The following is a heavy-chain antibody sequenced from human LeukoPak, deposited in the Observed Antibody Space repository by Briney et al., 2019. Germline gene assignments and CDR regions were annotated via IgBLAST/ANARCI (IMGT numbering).Heavy chain of an antibody. CDR1: GDTFSSYA. V-gene: IGHV1-69*06. Sequence: ASVKVSCKASGDTFSSYAITWVRLAPGQGLEWMGGIIPIFGTANYAQKFQGRVTITADKSTSTAYMELSSLRSEDTAVYYCARAGCSSTSCYVGEIDYWGQGTPVTVSS. J-gene: IGHJ4*02. CDR2: IIPIFGTA. D-gene: IGHD2-2*01. CDR3: ARAGCSSTSCYVGEIDY.